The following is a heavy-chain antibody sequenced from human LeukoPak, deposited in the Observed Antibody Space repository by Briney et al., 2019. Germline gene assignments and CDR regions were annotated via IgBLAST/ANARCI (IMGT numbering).Heavy chain of an antibody. D-gene: IGHD5-18*01. CDR3: ARGGYSYGYWFDP. CDR1: GFTVSSNY. CDR2: IYSGGST. V-gene: IGHV3-53*01. J-gene: IGHJ5*02. Sequence: GGSLRLSCAASGFTVSSNYMSWVRQAPGKGLEWVSVIYSGGSTYYTDSVKGRFTISRDNSKNTLYLQMNSLRAEDTAVYYCARGGYSYGYWFDPWGQGTLVTVSS.